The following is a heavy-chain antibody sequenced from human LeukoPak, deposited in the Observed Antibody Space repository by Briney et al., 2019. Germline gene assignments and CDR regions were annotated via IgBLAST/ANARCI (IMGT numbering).Heavy chain of an antibody. J-gene: IGHJ4*02. V-gene: IGHV1-2*02. CDR3: ARDLTGYSTGWYIKYYFDY. Sequence: GASVKVSCKASGYTFTDYYIHWLRQAPGQGLEWMGWINPNSGGTNSEQKFQGRVTMTRDTSINTVYMELSSLRSDDAAVYYCARDLTGYSTGWYIKYYFDYWGQGTLVTVSS. CDR2: INPNSGGT. D-gene: IGHD6-19*01. CDR1: GYTFTDYY.